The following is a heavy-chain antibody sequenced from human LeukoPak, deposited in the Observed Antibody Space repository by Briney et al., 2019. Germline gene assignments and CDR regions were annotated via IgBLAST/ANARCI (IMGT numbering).Heavy chain of an antibody. Sequence: SETLSLTCTVSGGSISSDDYYWSWIRQPPGKGLEWIGYIYYSGSTYYNPSLMGRVTISVYTSKNEFSLKVTSVTAADTAVYYCARRYRSGNYYRDDSWGQGTLVTVSS. D-gene: IGHD3-10*01. CDR3: ARRYRSGNYYRDDS. CDR2: IYYSGST. J-gene: IGHJ5*01. V-gene: IGHV4-30-4*01. CDR1: GGSISSDDYY.